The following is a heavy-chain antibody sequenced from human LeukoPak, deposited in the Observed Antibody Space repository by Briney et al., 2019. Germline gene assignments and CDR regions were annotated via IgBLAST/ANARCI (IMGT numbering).Heavy chain of an antibody. Sequence: SETLSLTCAVYGGPFSGYYWSWIRQHPGKGLEWIGYIYYSGSTYCNPSLKSRVTISVDTSKNQFSLKLSSVTAADTAVYYCARAGLIAGNNWFDPWGQGTLVTVSS. CDR3: ARAGLIAGNNWFDP. CDR2: IYYSGST. J-gene: IGHJ5*02. D-gene: IGHD6-13*01. CDR1: GGPFSGYY. V-gene: IGHV4-31*11.